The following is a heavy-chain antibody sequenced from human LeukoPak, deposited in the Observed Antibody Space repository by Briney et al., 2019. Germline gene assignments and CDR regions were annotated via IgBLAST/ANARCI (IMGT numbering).Heavy chain of an antibody. Sequence: GGSLRLSCAASGFNFSDYYMSWIRQAPGKGLEWVSYISSSDFSTYYAGSVKGRFTISRDNARNSLYLQMNSLAPEDTALYYCARGKRRFDYWGQGTLVSVSS. V-gene: IGHV3-11*01. CDR1: GFNFSDYY. CDR2: ISSSDFST. J-gene: IGHJ4*02. CDR3: ARGKRRFDY.